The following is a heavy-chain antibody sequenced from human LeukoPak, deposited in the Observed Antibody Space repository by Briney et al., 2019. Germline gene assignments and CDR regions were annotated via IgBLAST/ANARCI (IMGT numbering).Heavy chain of an antibody. Sequence: GGSLRLSCAASGYTFSSYAMHWVRQARGKGLEYVSAISSNGGSTYYANSVKGRFTISRDNSKNTLYLHMGTLRAEDMAVYYCARARRYFDWLPIDYWGQGTLVTVSS. CDR2: ISSNGGST. CDR1: GYTFSSYA. J-gene: IGHJ4*02. V-gene: IGHV3-64*01. CDR3: ARARRYFDWLPIDY. D-gene: IGHD3-9*01.